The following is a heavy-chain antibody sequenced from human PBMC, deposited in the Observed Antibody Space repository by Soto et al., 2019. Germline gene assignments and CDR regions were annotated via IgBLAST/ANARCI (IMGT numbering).Heavy chain of an antibody. CDR1: GYTFTSNY. J-gene: IGHJ6*02. V-gene: IGHV1-46*01. D-gene: IGHD4-17*01. Sequence: ASVKVSCKASGYTFTSNYMHWVRQAPGQGLEWMGIINPSGGSTSYAQKFQGRVTMTRDTSTSTVYMELSSLRSEDTAVYYCARDGGYGDYDKRSYGMDVWGQGTTVTISS. CDR3: ARDGGYGDYDKRSYGMDV. CDR2: INPSGGST.